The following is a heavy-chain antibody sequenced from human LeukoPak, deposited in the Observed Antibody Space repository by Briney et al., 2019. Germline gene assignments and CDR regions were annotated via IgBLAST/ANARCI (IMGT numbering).Heavy chain of an antibody. V-gene: IGHV1-69*06. CDR2: IIPIFGTA. CDR3: ARDQDPQIVGATRFGY. Sequence: ASVKVSCKASGYIFTNHYMHWVRQAPGQGLEWMGGIIPIFGTANYAQKFQGRVTITADKSTSTAYMELSSLRSEDTAVYYCARDQDPQIVGATRFGYWGQGTLVTVSS. CDR1: GYIFTNHY. J-gene: IGHJ4*02. D-gene: IGHD1-26*01.